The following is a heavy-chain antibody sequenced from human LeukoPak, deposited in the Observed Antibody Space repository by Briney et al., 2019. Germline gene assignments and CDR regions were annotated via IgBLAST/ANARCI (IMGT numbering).Heavy chain of an antibody. J-gene: IGHJ5*02. CDR1: GCSITSTGSY. D-gene: IGHD3-10*01. V-gene: IGHV4-39*01. Sequence: SETLSLTCSVSGCSITSTGSYWGWIRQTPGKGLECIAKTFYRGTTYYNPSLKSRVTISIDTSKNHFSLNLSSVTAADTAVYYCARHIGGFGLNWFEPWVQGTLVTVSS. CDR2: TFYRGTT. CDR3: ARHIGGFGLNWFEP.